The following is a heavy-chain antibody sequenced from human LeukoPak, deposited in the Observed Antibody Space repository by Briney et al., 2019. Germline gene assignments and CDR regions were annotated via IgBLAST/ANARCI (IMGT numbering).Heavy chain of an antibody. CDR2: ISAYNGNT. V-gene: IGHV1-18*01. CDR3: ARRDLGGYDLGDFDY. CDR1: GYTFTSYG. J-gene: IGHJ4*02. D-gene: IGHD5-12*01. Sequence: GASVKVSCKASGYTFTSYGISWVRQAPGQGLEWMGWISAYNGNTNYAQKLQGRVTMTTDTSTSTAYMEPRSLRSDDTAVYYCARRDLGGYDLGDFDYWGQGTLVTVSS.